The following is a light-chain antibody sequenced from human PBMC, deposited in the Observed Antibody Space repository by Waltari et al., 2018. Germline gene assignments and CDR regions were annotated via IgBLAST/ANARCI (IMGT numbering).Light chain of an antibody. CDR3: QTWDIATVV. Sequence: LALTQSPSASASLGASVTVTCTLSSDHSNYAIAWHQQQPQKGPRYLMKVNSDGSHIRGAGISDRFSGSSSGAERDLTISSLQSEDEGDYYCQTWDIATVVFGGGTKLTVL. J-gene: IGLJ2*01. V-gene: IGLV4-69*01. CDR1: SDHSNYA. CDR2: VNSDGSH.